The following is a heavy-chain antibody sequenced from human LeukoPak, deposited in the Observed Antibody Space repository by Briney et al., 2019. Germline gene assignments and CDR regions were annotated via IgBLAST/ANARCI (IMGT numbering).Heavy chain of an antibody. J-gene: IGHJ4*02. D-gene: IGHD6-13*01. Sequence: ASVKVSCKAYGYTFTSYGISWARQAPGQWLEWMGWISAYNGNTNYAQKLQGRVTMTTDTSTSTAYMELRSLRSDDTAVYYCARDLYSSSWNGYWGQGTLVTVSS. V-gene: IGHV1-18*01. CDR2: ISAYNGNT. CDR3: ARDLYSSSWNGY. CDR1: GYTFTSYG.